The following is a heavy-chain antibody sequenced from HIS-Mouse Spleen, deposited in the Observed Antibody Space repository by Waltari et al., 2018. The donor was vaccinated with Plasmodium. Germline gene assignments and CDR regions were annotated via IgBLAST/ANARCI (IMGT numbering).Heavy chain of an antibody. Sequence: QVQLQQWGAGLFKPSETLSLTCAVYGGSFSGYYWSWIRQPPGKGREWIGEIKHTGSTNNNPALRSRVTISVDTSKSQFSLKLSSVTAADTAVYYCARLVVVASKDSYWGQGTLGTVSS. V-gene: IGHV4-34*01. CDR2: IKHTGST. CDR3: ARLVVVASKDSY. D-gene: IGHD2-15*01. CDR1: GGSFSGYY. J-gene: IGHJ4*02.